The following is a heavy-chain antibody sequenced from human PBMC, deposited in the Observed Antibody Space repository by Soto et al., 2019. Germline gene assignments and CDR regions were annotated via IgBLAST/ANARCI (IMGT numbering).Heavy chain of an antibody. CDR3: ARQVYLQAYFAY. CDR1: GGSISSSIYY. Sequence: PSETLSLTCTVSGGSISSSIYYWGWIRQPPGKGLEWIGNIYYSGSTYYNPSLKSRVTISVDTSKNQFSLKLSSVTAADTAVYYCARQVYLQAYFAYWGQGTLVTVSS. V-gene: IGHV4-39*01. J-gene: IGHJ4*02. CDR2: IYYSGST.